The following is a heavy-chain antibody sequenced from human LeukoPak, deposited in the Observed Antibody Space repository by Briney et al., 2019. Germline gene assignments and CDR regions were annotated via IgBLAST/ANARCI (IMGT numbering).Heavy chain of an antibody. D-gene: IGHD3-22*01. CDR2: IYTSGST. CDR3: ARDLYYYDSSGFRGMYNWFDP. CDR1: GGSISSGSYY. V-gene: IGHV4-61*02. Sequence: PSETLSLTCTVSGGSISSGSYYWSWIRQPAGKGLEWIGRIYTSGSTNYNPSLKSRVTISVDTSKNQFSLKLSSVTAADTAVYYCARDLYYYDSSGFRGMYNWFDPWGQGTLVTVSS. J-gene: IGHJ5*02.